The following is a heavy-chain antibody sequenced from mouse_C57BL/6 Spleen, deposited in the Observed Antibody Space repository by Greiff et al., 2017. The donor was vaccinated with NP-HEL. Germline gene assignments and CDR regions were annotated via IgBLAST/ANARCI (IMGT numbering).Heavy chain of an antibody. CDR2: IDPSDSYT. V-gene: IGHV1-50*01. D-gene: IGHD3-2*02. J-gene: IGHJ2*01. CDR3: ARSTAQATGYFDY. Sequence: QVQLQQPGAELVKPGASVKLSCKASGYTFTSYWMQWVKQRPGQGLEWIGEIDPSDSYTNYNQKFKGKATLTVDTSSSTAYMQLSSLTSEDSAVYYCARSTAQATGYFDYWGQGTTLTVSS. CDR1: GYTFTSYW.